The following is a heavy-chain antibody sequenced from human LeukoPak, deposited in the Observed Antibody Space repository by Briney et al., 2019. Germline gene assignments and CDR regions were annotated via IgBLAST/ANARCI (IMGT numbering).Heavy chain of an antibody. CDR1: VGSISTYY. V-gene: IGHV4-34*01. Sequence: SETLSLTCTFSVGSISTYYWSWIRQPPGKGLEWIGKINHSGSTNCNPSLKSRVTISLDTSKNQFSLRLSSVTAADTAMYYCARHCAGACSHAFDIWGQGTVVTVSS. J-gene: IGHJ3*02. D-gene: IGHD2-21*01. CDR2: INHSGST. CDR3: ARHCAGACSHAFDI.